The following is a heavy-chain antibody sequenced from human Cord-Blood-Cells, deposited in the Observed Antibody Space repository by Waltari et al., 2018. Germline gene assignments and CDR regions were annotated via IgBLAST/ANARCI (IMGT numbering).Heavy chain of an antibody. J-gene: IGHJ4*02. CDR3: ARGYCTNGVCYFDY. V-gene: IGHV3-21*01. CDR1: RFTSRSYS. D-gene: IGHD2-8*01. Sequence: EVLLVVSGGCLVKPGRPLRVCCPDSRFTSRSYSMNWVRPAPWKGLEWVSSIRSSSSYIYYADSVKGRFTISRDNAKNSLYLQMSSLRAEDTAVYYCARGYCTNGVCYFDYWGQGTLVTVSS. CDR2: IRSSSSYI.